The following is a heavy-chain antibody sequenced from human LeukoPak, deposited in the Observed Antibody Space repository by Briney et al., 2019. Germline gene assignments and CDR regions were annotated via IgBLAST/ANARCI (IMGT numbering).Heavy chain of an antibody. CDR3: ARGYCGGDCYGD. CDR1: GFTFSSYA. CDR2: ISSSDGGT. Sequence: GGPLRLSCAGSGFTFSSYAMAWVRQTPEKGLEWVAIISSSDGGTYYIDSVKGRFTISRDNTKSSLYLQMNSLRAEDMAVYYCARGYCGGDCYGDWGQGTLVTVSS. V-gene: IGHV3-23*01. D-gene: IGHD2-21*02. J-gene: IGHJ1*01.